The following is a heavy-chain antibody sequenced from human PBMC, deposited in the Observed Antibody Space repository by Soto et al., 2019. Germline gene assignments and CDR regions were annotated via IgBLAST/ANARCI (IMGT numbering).Heavy chain of an antibody. Sequence: EVQLVESGGGLVQPGGSLRLSCAASGFTFSRYAMHWVRQAPGKGLEYVSAISSNGGSTYYANSVKGRFTISRDNSKNPLYLQMGSLRAEDMAVYYCARNGDNSYYFDYCGQGTLVTVSS. CDR3: ARNGDNSYYFDY. V-gene: IGHV3-64*01. CDR2: ISSNGGST. D-gene: IGHD4-17*01. J-gene: IGHJ4*02. CDR1: GFTFSRYA.